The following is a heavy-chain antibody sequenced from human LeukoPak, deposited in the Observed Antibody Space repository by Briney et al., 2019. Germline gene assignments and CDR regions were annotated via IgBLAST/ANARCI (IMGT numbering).Heavy chain of an antibody. J-gene: IGHJ4*02. CDR3: ARIASYGSGSYYEDY. V-gene: IGHV4-39*01. CDR1: GGSISSRSYY. Sequence: SETLSLTCTVSGGSISSRSYYWGWIRQPPGKGLEWIGTIYYSGTTYYNPSLKSRVTISIDTSNNQFSLKLTSVTAADTAVYYCARIASYGSGSYYEDYWGQGTLVTVSS. D-gene: IGHD3-10*01. CDR2: IYYSGTT.